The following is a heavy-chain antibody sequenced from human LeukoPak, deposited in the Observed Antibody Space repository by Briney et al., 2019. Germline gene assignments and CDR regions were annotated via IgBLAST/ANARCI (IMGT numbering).Heavy chain of an antibody. J-gene: IGHJ4*02. D-gene: IGHD3-22*01. CDR2: LYVSGST. V-gene: IGHV4-4*07. CDR1: GGSISPYY. CDR3: ARDRPSKNYYDSSGYDY. Sequence: PSETLSLTCTVSGGSISPYYWNWIRQPAGKGLEWIGRLYVSGSTDYNPSLKSRVSISGDTSKNQFSLKLGSVTAADTAVYYCARDRPSKNYYDSSGYDYWGQGTLVTVSS.